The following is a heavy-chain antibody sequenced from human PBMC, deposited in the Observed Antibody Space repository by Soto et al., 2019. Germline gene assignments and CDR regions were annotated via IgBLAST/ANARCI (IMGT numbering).Heavy chain of an antibody. CDR3: ARDVYSTGTTGGIDY. D-gene: IGHD1-1*01. CDR2: ISGYDGDT. V-gene: IGHV1-18*01. J-gene: IGHJ4*02. CDR1: GYSFTSYG. Sequence: QVQLVQSGAEVKKPGASVKVSCKASGYSFTSYGISWVRQAPGQGLEWMGWISGYDGDTNYEQNLQGRVTMTTDTSTSTAYMELRSLRSDDTALYYCARDVYSTGTTGGIDYWGQGTLVTVSS.